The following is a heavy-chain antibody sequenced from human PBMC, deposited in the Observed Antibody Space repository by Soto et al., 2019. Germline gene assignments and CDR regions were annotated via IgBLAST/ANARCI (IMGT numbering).Heavy chain of an antibody. D-gene: IGHD6-13*01. J-gene: IGHJ6*02. V-gene: IGHV4-34*01. Sequence: ETLSLTCAVYGGSFSGYYWSWIRQPPGKGLEWIGEINHSGSTNYNPSLKSRVTISVDTSKNQFSLKLSSVTAADTAVYYCARRNDGSSWYSYYYYGMDVRGQGTTVTVSS. CDR3: ARRNDGSSWYSYYYYGMDV. CDR2: INHSGST. CDR1: GGSFSGYY.